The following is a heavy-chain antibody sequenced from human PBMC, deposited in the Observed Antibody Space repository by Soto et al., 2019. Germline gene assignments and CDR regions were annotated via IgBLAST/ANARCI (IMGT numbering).Heavy chain of an antibody. J-gene: IGHJ4*02. CDR1: GFSFSTTGAD. Sequence: QIALKESGPTLVKPSQTLTLTCTFSGFSFSTTGADVGWIRQPPGKALEWLALIFWNDAKRYSPSLRSRLTIIKDTSKNQVVLTMTNVDPVDTATYYCAYRRGGSSSGGNFDYWGQGTPVTVYS. V-gene: IGHV2-5*01. D-gene: IGHD2-15*01. CDR3: AYRRGGSSSGGNFDY. CDR2: IFWNDAK.